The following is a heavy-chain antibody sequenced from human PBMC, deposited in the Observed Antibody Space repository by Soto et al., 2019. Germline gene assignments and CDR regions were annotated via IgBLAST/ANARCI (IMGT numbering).Heavy chain of an antibody. V-gene: IGHV5-51*01. Sequence: GESLKISCKASGYDFARTWIGWVRQLPGKGLDWLGIIYPGDSETRYSPSFRGQVTFSVDMSISTAYLQWSSLKTSDIAIYYCARLVGAYDSYFDHWGQGTRVTVS. J-gene: IGHJ4*02. CDR3: ARLVGAYDSYFDH. CDR1: GYDFARTW. D-gene: IGHD5-12*01. CDR2: IYPGDSET.